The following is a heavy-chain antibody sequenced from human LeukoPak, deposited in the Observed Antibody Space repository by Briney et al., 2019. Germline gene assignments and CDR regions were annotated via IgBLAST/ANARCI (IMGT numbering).Heavy chain of an antibody. J-gene: IGHJ6*03. CDR3: ARDLTLYCSSTSCRPRYYYYYYMDV. V-gene: IGHV1-2*02. CDR1: GYTFTGYY. CDR2: INPNSGGT. Sequence: ASVKVPCKASGYTFTGYYMHWVRQAPGQGLEWMGWINPNSGGTNYAQKFQGRVTMTRDTSISTAYMELSRLRSDDTAVYYCARDLTLYCSSTSCRPRYYYYYYMDVWGKGTTVTVSS. D-gene: IGHD2-2*01.